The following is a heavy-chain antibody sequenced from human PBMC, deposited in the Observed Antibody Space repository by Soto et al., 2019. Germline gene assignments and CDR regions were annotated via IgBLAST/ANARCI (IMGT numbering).Heavy chain of an antibody. V-gene: IGHV4-34*01. CDR2: INHSGST. J-gene: IGHJ4*02. CDR3: AGDQITGRFAF. CDR1: GGSFSGYY. Sequence: QVQLQQWGAGLLKPSETLSLTCAVSGGSFSGYYWTWIRQPPGPGLEWVGEINHSGSTNYNPSLKSVITIAVVATKHDSWLKLTSVTAAETAVYFCAGDQITGRFAFWGQGTVVPASS. D-gene: IGHD2-8*02.